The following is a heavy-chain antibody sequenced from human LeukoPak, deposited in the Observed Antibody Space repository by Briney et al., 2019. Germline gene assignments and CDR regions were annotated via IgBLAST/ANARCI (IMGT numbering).Heavy chain of an antibody. J-gene: IGHJ4*02. CDR2: IYSGGST. V-gene: IGHV3-53*01. D-gene: IGHD3-22*01. Sequence: PGGSLRLSCAASGFTVSSNYMSWVRQAPGKGLEWVSVIYSGGSTYYADSVKGRFTISRDNSKNTLYLQMNSLRAEDTAVYYCARGKYYYDSRGYYPYFDYWGQGTLVTVSS. CDR1: GFTVSSNY. CDR3: ARGKYYYDSRGYYPYFDY.